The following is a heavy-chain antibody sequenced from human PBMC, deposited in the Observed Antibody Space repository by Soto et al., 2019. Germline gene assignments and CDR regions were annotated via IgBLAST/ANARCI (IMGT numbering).Heavy chain of an antibody. CDR2: INHSGST. CDR1: GGSFSGYY. V-gene: IGHV4-34*01. D-gene: IGHD5-12*01. CDR3: ARGSPYSGYAW. Sequence: QVQLQQWGAGLLKPSETLSLTCAVYGGSFSGYYWSWIRQPPGKGLEWIGEINHSGSTNYNPSLKGGVTISVDTSKNQCSRKLSSVTAADTGVYYCARGSPYSGYAWWGQGTLVTVSS. J-gene: IGHJ4*02.